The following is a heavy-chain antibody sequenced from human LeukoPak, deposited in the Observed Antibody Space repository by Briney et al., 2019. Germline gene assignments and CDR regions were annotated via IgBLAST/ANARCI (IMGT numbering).Heavy chain of an antibody. CDR3: ARRPGDYSHPYDY. V-gene: IGHV3-53*01. D-gene: IGHD3-22*01. J-gene: IGHJ4*02. Sequence: GGSLRLSCTVSGFTVSSNSMSWVRQAPGKGLEWVSFIYTTGNTHNSDSVKVRFTISRDSSKTTLYPQMNSLRAEDTAVYYCARRPGDYSHPYDYWGQGTLVTVSS. CDR1: GFTVSSNS. CDR2: IYTTGNT.